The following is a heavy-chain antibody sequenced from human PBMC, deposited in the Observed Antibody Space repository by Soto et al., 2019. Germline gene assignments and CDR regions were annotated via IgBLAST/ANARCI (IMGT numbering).Heavy chain of an antibody. CDR2: INPNSGGT. CDR3: ARTDYYDPTRRAFDI. J-gene: IGHJ3*02. Sequence: ASVKVSCKASGYTFTGYYMHWVRQAPGQGLEWMGWINPNSGGTNYAQKFQGWVTMTRDTSISTAYMELSRLRSDDTAVYYCARTDYYDPTRRAFDIWGQGTMVTVSS. V-gene: IGHV1-2*04. CDR1: GYTFTGYY. D-gene: IGHD3-22*01.